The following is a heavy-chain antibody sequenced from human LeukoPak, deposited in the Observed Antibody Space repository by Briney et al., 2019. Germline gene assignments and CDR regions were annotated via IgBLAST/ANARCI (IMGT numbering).Heavy chain of an antibody. CDR3: ARDANRVGATGASDI. CDR2: IKPDGNEK. V-gene: IGHV3-7*01. J-gene: IGHJ3*02. CDR1: RFTFSNYW. Sequence: SGGSLRLSCAASRFTFSNYWMSWVRQAPGKGLEWVANIKPDGNEKNYVDSVRGRFTISRDNAKNSLYLQMDSQRAEDTAVYYCARDANRVGATGASDIWGQGTMVTVSS. D-gene: IGHD1-26*01.